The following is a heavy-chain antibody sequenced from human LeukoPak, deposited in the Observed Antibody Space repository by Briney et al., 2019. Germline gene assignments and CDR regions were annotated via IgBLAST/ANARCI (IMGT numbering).Heavy chain of an antibody. CDR1: GFTFTTYW. CDR3: ARDFTDYGSGFDP. J-gene: IGHJ5*02. CDR2: IKQDGSEK. D-gene: IGHD3-10*01. Sequence: GGSLRLSCAASGFTFTTYWMAWVRQAPGKGLEWVANIKQDGSEKYYVDSVKGRFTISRDNAKNSLYLQMNSLRDEDTAVYYCARDFTDYGSGFDPWGQGTLVTVSS. V-gene: IGHV3-7*01.